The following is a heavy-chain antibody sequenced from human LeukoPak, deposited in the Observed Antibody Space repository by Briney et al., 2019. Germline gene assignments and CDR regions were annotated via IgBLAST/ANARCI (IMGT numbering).Heavy chain of an antibody. D-gene: IGHD6-19*01. J-gene: IGHJ4*02. V-gene: IGHV4-39*01. CDR1: GGSISSSSYY. Sequence: PSETLSLTCTVSGGSISSSSYYWGWIRQPPGKGLERIGSIYYSGSTYYNPSLKSRVTISVDTSKNQFSLKLSSVTAADTAVYYCARRSSGWYKGFDYWGQGTLVTVSS. CDR3: ARRSSGWYKGFDY. CDR2: IYYSGST.